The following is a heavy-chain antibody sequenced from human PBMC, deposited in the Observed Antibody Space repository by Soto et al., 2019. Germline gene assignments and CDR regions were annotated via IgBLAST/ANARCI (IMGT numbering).Heavy chain of an antibody. D-gene: IGHD6-6*01. CDR3: ARAGSSIAARRGLNWFDP. J-gene: IGHJ5*02. CDR1: GGSISSGGYS. V-gene: IGHV4-30-2*01. Sequence: SETLSLTCAVSGGSISSGGYSWSWIRQPPGRGLEWIGYIYHSGSTYYNPSLKSRVTISVDRSKNQFSLKLSSVTAADTAVYYCARAGSSIAARRGLNWFDPWGQGTLVTVSS. CDR2: IYHSGST.